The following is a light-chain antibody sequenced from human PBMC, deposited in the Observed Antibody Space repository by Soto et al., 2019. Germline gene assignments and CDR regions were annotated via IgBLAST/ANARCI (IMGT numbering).Light chain of an antibody. J-gene: IGKJ1*01. CDR2: TAS. Sequence: DIQMTQSPSSVSASVGDRVTITCRASQGISSWLAWYQQTPGKAPKLLIYTASSLQIGVPSRFSCSGSGTGFTLTISSLQPEDFATYYCQQSNSVPWTFGQGTKVEIK. V-gene: IGKV1D-12*01. CDR1: QGISSW. CDR3: QQSNSVPWT.